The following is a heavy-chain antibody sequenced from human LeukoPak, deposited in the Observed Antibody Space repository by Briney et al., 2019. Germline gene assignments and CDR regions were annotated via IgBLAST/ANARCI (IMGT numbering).Heavy chain of an antibody. CDR2: INTNTGNP. Sequence: GASVKVSCKASGYTFTSYDINWVRQATGQGLEWMGWINTNTGNPTYAQGFTGRFVFSLDTSVSTAYLQISSLKAEDTAVYYCARDRGDYVWGSYRNNWFDSWGQGTLVTVSS. J-gene: IGHJ5*01. CDR1: GYTFTSYD. CDR3: ARDRGDYVWGSYRNNWFDS. V-gene: IGHV7-4-1*02. D-gene: IGHD3-16*02.